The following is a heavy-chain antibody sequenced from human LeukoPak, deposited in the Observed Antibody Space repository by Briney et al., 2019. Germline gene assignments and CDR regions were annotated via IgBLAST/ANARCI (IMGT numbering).Heavy chain of an antibody. D-gene: IGHD4-23*01. J-gene: IGHJ4*02. CDR1: GFTFSTYW. Sequence: PGGSLRVSCAASGFTFSTYWMHWVRQAPGKGLVWVSRINSDGASTNYADSVKGRFTISRDNAKNTLYLQMNSLRAEDTAVYYCARVNYGGNSFSDYWGQGTLVTVSS. V-gene: IGHV3-74*01. CDR2: INSDGAST. CDR3: ARVNYGGNSFSDY.